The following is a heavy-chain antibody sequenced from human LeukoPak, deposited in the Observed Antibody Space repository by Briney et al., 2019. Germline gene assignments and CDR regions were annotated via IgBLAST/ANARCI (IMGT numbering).Heavy chain of an antibody. V-gene: IGHV4-31*03. D-gene: IGHD1-14*01. CDR2: IYYSGST. Sequence: SETLSLTCTVSGGSISSGGYYWSWIRQHPGKGLEWIGYIYYSGSTYYNPSLKSRVTISVDTSKNQFSLKLSSVTAADTAVYYCARKSAGAELDYWGQGTLVTVSS. CDR1: GGSISSGGYY. CDR3: ARKSAGAELDY. J-gene: IGHJ4*02.